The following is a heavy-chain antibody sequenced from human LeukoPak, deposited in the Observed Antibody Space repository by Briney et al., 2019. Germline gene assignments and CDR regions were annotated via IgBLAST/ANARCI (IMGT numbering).Heavy chain of an antibody. CDR3: ARGPTTMTRAFDY. CDR1: GGSISSYY. V-gene: IGHV4-4*07. J-gene: IGHJ4*02. CDR2: IYTSGST. D-gene: IGHD4-11*01. Sequence: EPSETLSLTCTVSGGSISSYYWSWIRQPPGKGLEWIGHIYTSGSTNYNPSLKSRVIMSVDTSKNQLSLKLTSVTAADTAVYYCARGPTTMTRAFDYWGQGTLVTVSS.